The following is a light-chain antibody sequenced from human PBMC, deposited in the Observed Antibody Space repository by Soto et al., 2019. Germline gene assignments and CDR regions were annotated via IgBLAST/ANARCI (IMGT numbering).Light chain of an antibody. J-gene: IGKJ3*01. CDR1: QSISPG. CDR2: KAS. CDR3: QQYDSYSFT. V-gene: IGKV1-5*03. Sequence: DIQMTQSPSTLSASVGDRVTITCRANQSISPGLAWYQRKPGKAPKLLIYKASSLESGVPSRFSGSGSGTEFTLTISSLQPDDFATYYCQQYDSYSFTFGPGTKVDIK.